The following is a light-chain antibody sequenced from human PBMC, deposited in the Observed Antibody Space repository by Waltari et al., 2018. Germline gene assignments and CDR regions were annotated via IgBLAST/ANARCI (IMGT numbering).Light chain of an antibody. CDR3: AAWFDSLNGWV. CDR1: GSKIGSIS. V-gene: IGLV1-44*01. J-gene: IGLJ3*02. Sequence: QSIVTQSPSVSGTPGQRVTISCSASGSKIGSISLNWYQHLPGTAPNLLIYHINVRPSGVPDRFSGSKSGTSASLTISGLQSEDEADYYCAAWFDSLNGWVFGGGTKVTVL. CDR2: HIN.